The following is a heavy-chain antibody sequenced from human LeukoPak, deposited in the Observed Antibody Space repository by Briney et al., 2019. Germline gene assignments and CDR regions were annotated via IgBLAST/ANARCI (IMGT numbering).Heavy chain of an antibody. CDR3: ARGTLYYGSGIYPHPGKYYFDY. CDR2: INPSDGST. V-gene: IGHV1-46*01. J-gene: IGHJ4*02. CDR1: GYTFTGYY. Sequence: ASVKVSCKASGYTFTGYYMHWVRQAPGQGLEWMGVINPSDGSTDYAQKFQGRVTMTRDTSTSTVYMELSSLRSADTAVYYCARGTLYYGSGIYPHPGKYYFDYWGQGTLVTVSS. D-gene: IGHD3-10*01.